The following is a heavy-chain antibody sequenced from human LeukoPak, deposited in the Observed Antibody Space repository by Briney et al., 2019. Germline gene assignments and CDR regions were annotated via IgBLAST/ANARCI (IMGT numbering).Heavy chain of an antibody. CDR3: ATHDYSNHGLFDY. D-gene: IGHD4-11*01. CDR1: GFTFSSYG. CDR2: ISYDGSNK. Sequence: GGSLRLSGAASGFTFSSYGMHWVRQAPGKGLEWVAVISYDGSNKYYADSVKGRFTISRDNSKNTLYLQMNSLRAEDTAVYYCATHDYSNHGLFDYWGQGTLVTVSS. J-gene: IGHJ4*02. V-gene: IGHV3-30*03.